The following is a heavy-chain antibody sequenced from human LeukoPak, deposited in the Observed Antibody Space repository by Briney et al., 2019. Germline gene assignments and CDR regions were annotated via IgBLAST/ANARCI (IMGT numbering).Heavy chain of an antibody. CDR3: ARGWDYDFASAYFDY. J-gene: IGHJ4*02. V-gene: IGHV3-30-3*01. Sequence: GGSLRLSCAASGFTFSSYAKHWVRQAPGKGLEWVAVISYDGSNKYYADSVKGRFTISRDNSKNTLYLQMNSLRAEDTAVYYCARGWDYDFASAYFDYWGQGTLVTVSS. CDR2: ISYDGSNK. D-gene: IGHD3-3*01. CDR1: GFTFSSYA.